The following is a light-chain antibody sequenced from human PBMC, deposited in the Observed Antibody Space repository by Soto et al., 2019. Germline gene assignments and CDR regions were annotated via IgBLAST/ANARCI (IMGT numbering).Light chain of an antibody. CDR3: QQYNNWPRT. V-gene: IGKV3-15*01. CDR2: GAS. Sequence: IVMTQSPATLSVSPGETVTRSCRASQTVIRNLAWYQQTPGQTPRLLIFGASTRATGIPARFSGSGSGTEFTLSINSLQSEDFAVYYCQQYNNWPRTFGQGTKVDIK. J-gene: IGKJ1*01. CDR1: QTVIRN.